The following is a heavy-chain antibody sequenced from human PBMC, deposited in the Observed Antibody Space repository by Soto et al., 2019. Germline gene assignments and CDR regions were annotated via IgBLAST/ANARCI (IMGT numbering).Heavy chain of an antibody. CDR3: ARHNYGSGSTYFDY. V-gene: IGHV4-59*08. Sequence: PSETLSLTCTAPGASISRYYWSWIRQPPGKGLEWIGYIYYSGSTNYNPSLKSRVTISVDTSKNQFSLKLNSMTAADTAVYYCARHNYGSGSTYFDYWGQGTQVTVSS. D-gene: IGHD3-10*01. CDR2: IYYSGST. CDR1: GASISRYY. J-gene: IGHJ4*02.